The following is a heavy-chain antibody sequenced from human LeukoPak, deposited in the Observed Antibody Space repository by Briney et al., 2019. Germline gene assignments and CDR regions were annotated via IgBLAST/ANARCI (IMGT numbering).Heavy chain of an antibody. CDR1: GGSISSYY. D-gene: IGHD2-2*01. Sequence: SETLSLTCTVSGGSISSYYWSWIRQPAGKGLEWIGRIYTSGSTNYNPSLKSRVTMSVDTSKNQFSLKLSSVTAADTAVYYCARGALRYCSSTSCHNWFDPWGQGTLVTVSS. CDR2: IYTSGST. CDR3: ARGALRYCSSTSCHNWFDP. J-gene: IGHJ5*02. V-gene: IGHV4-4*07.